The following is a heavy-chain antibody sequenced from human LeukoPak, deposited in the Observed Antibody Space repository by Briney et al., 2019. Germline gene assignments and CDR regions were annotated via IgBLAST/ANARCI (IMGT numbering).Heavy chain of an antibody. V-gene: IGHV4-34*01. Sequence: SETLSLTCAVYGGSFSGYYWSWIRQPPGKGLEWIGEINHSGSTNYNPSLKSRVTISVDTSENQFSLKLSSVTAADTAVYYCAREDCSSTSCYWSRGWFDPWGQGTLVTVSS. D-gene: IGHD2-2*01. CDR1: GGSFSGYY. CDR3: AREDCSSTSCYWSRGWFDP. J-gene: IGHJ5*02. CDR2: INHSGST.